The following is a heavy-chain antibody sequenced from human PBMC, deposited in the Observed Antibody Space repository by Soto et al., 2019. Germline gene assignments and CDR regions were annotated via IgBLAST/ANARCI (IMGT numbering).Heavy chain of an antibody. CDR1: GYTFTSYG. CDR2: ISAYNGNT. D-gene: IGHD2-15*01. Sequence: ASVKVSCKASGYTFTSYGISWVRRARGEGLEWMGWISAYNGNTNYAQKLQGRVTMTTDTSTSTAYMELRSLRSDDTAVYYCAGARGYCSGGSCNPPSRFDPWGQGTLVTVSS. J-gene: IGHJ5*02. V-gene: IGHV1-18*01. CDR3: AGARGYCSGGSCNPPSRFDP.